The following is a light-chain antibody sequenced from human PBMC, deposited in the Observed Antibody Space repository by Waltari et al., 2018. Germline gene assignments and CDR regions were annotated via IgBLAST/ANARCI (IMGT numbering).Light chain of an antibody. Sequence: EIVVTPSPAPLSLSPGERVTLSCRASQIVTNNFAWFQQRPGQAPRLLIYNASTRATDIPARFSGSGSGTEFTLTINSLQSEDLAIYYCQVRTSWLWTFGQGTKV. J-gene: IGKJ1*01. CDR1: QIVTNN. V-gene: IGKV3-15*01. CDR2: NAS. CDR3: QVRTSWLWT.